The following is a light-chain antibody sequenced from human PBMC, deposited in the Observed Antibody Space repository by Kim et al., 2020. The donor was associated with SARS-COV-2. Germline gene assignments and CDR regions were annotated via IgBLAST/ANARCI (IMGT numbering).Light chain of an antibody. Sequence: LSPCETATLSCRASQCVSRGYLAWYQQKPGQAPRLLIYGASNRATGIPYRFSGSGSGTDFTLTISRLEPEDFALYYCQQYGSSPYSFGQGTKLEI. V-gene: IGKV3-20*01. CDR2: GAS. J-gene: IGKJ2*03. CDR1: QCVSRGY. CDR3: QQYGSSPYS.